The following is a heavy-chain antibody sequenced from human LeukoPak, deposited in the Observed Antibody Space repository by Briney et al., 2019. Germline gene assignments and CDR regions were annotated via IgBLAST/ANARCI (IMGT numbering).Heavy chain of an antibody. CDR3: AKDYGGNPFDH. CDR1: GFIFSNYA. V-gene: IGHV3-23*01. D-gene: IGHD4-23*01. J-gene: IGHJ4*02. Sequence: GGSLRLSCAASGFIFSNYAMCWVRQAPGKGLEWVTVISGSGDYTYYADSVKGRFTISRDNSKNTLYLQMNSLGAEDTAVYYCAKDYGGNPFDHWGQGTLVTVSA. CDR2: ISGSGDYT.